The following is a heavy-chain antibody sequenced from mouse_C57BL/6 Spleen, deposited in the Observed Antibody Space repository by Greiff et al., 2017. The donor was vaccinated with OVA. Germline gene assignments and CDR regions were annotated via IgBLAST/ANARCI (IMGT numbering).Heavy chain of an antibody. Sequence: EVMLVESGGGLVKPGGSLKLSCAASGFTFSSYTMSWVRQTPEKRLEWVATISGGGGNTYYPDSVKGRFTISRDNAKNTLYLQMSSLRSEDTALYYCARRGLRDYFDYWGQGTTLTVSS. V-gene: IGHV5-9*01. CDR3: ARRGLRDYFDY. D-gene: IGHD1-1*01. J-gene: IGHJ2*01. CDR2: ISGGGGNT. CDR1: GFTFSSYT.